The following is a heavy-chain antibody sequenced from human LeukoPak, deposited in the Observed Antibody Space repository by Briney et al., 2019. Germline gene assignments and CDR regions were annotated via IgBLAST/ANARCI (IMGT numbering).Heavy chain of an antibody. CDR3: ARDSSSWPYYYGMDV. V-gene: IGHV3-7*01. CDR2: IKQDGSEK. D-gene: IGHD6-13*01. Sequence: GGSLRLSCAASGFTVNSKFMSWVRQAPGKGLEWVANIKQDGSEKYYVDSVKGRFTISRDNAKNSLYLQMNSLRAEDTAVYYCARDSSSWPYYYGMDVWGQGTTVTVSS. J-gene: IGHJ6*02. CDR1: GFTVNSKF.